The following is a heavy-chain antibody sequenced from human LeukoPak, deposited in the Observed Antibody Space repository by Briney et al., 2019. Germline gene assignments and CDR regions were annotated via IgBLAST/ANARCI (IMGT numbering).Heavy chain of an antibody. D-gene: IGHD6-13*01. J-gene: IGHJ4*02. V-gene: IGHV1-69*04. CDR1: GGTFSSYA. CDR2: IIPILGIA. CDR3: ARTIAAAGIYYFDY. Sequence: ASVKVSCKASGGTFSSYAISWVRQAPGQGPEWMGRIIPILGIANYAQKFQGRVTITADKSTSTAYMELSSLRSEDTAVYYCARTIAAAGIYYFDYWGQGTLVTVSS.